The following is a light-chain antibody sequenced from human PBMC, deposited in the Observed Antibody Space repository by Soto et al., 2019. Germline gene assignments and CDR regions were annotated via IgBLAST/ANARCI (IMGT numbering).Light chain of an antibody. CDR2: GSS. CDR3: QQFGISPRT. Sequence: EIVLTQSPGTLSLFPGERATLSCRASQSISSSFVGWYQQKPGQAPRLLIYGSSTRATGIPDRFSGSGSGTDFPLTITRLEHEDFAVYYCQQFGISPRTFGQGNKLE. CDR1: QSISSSF. J-gene: IGKJ2*01. V-gene: IGKV3-20*01.